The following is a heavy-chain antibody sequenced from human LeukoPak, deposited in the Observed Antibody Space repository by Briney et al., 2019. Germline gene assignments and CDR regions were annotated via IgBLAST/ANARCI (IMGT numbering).Heavy chain of an antibody. J-gene: IGHJ4*02. D-gene: IGHD2-15*01. Sequence: SETLSLTCTVSGGSISSYYWSWLRQPAGKGLEWIGRIYTSGSTNYNPSLKSRVTMSVDTSKNQFSLKLSSVTAADTAVYYCARNSCSGGSCYHFDYWGQGTLVTVSS. CDR1: GGSISSYY. CDR3: ARNSCSGGSCYHFDY. CDR2: IYTSGST. V-gene: IGHV4-4*07.